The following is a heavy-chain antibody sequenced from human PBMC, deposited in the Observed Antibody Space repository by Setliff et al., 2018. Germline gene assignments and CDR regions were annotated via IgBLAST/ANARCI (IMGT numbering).Heavy chain of an antibody. J-gene: IGHJ4*02. Sequence: ASVKVSCKTSGYSFTAYDIVWVRQATGQGLEWMGWMNPNSGNTGYAQKFQGRVTMTRNTSISTAYMELSSLRSDDTAVYYCAKGGTHESDYWGQGTLVTVSS. CDR1: GYSFTAYD. CDR2: MNPNSGNT. V-gene: IGHV1-8*02. D-gene: IGHD3-10*01. CDR3: AKGGTHESDY.